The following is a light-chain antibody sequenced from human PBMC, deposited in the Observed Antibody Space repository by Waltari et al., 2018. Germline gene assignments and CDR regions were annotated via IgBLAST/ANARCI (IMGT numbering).Light chain of an antibody. V-gene: IGLV2-11*01. CDR3: CSYAGSYTVI. Sequence: QSALTQPRSVSGSPGQSVTISCTGTSSDVGTYNYVSWYQQYPGKAPKLMIYDVSKRPSGGPDRFSGSKSGNTASLTISGLQADDEADYYCCSYAGSYTVIFGGGTMVTVL. CDR2: DVS. CDR1: SSDVGTYNY. J-gene: IGLJ2*01.